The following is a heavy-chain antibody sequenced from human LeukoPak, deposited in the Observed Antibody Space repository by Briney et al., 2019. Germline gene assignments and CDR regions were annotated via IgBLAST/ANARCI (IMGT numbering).Heavy chain of an antibody. CDR3: ARDPPGGYSGYPFDY. CDR1: GFTFSSYG. Sequence: GGSLRLSCAASGFTFSSYGMHWVRQAPGKGLERVAVIWYDGSNKYYADSVKGRFTISRDNSKNTLYLQMNSLRAEDTAVYYCARDPPGGYSGYPFDYWGQGTLVTVSS. D-gene: IGHD5-12*01. V-gene: IGHV3-33*01. J-gene: IGHJ4*02. CDR2: IWYDGSNK.